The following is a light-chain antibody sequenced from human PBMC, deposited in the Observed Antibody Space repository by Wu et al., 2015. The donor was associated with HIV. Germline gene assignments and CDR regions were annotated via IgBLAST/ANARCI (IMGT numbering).Light chain of an antibody. CDR3: QQRSNWPYT. J-gene: IGKJ2*01. Sequence: EIVLTQFPATLSLSPGERATLSCRASQSVASFLAWYQQKPGQAPRLLIYDASNRATGIPARFSGSGSETDFTLTISSLEPEDFAVYYCQQRSNWPYTFGQGTKVEIK. V-gene: IGKV3-11*01. CDR1: QSVASF. CDR2: DAS.